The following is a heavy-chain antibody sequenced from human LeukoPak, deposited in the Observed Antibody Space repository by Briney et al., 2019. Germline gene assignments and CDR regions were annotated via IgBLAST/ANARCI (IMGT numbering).Heavy chain of an antibody. CDR1: GGSFSGYY. CDR3: ARGYFSGSYFDY. J-gene: IGHJ4*02. Sequence: PSETLSLTCAVYGGSFSGYYWSWTRQPPGKGLEWIGEINHSGSTNYNPSLKSRVTISVDTSKNQFSLKLSSVTAADTAVYYCARGYFSGSYFDYWGQGTLVTVSS. D-gene: IGHD1-26*01. CDR2: INHSGST. V-gene: IGHV4-34*01.